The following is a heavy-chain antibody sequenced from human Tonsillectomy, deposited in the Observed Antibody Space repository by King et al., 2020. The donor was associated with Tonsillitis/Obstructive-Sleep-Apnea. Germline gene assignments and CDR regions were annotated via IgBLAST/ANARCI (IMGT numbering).Heavy chain of an antibody. V-gene: IGHV1-18*01. CDR2: ISAYNGNT. CDR1: GYTFTSYG. D-gene: IGHD5-18*01. Sequence: QLVQSGAEVKKPGASVKVSCKASGYTFTSYGISWVRQAPGQGLEWMGWISAYNGNTNYAQKLQGRVTMTTDTSTSTAYMELRSLRSDDTAVYYCARTWIQLWRDYYYYMDVWGQGTTVTVSS. J-gene: IGHJ6*03. CDR3: ARTWIQLWRDYYYYMDV.